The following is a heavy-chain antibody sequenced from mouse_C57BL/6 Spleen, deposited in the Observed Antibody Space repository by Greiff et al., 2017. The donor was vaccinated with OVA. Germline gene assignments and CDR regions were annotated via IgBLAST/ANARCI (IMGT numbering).Heavy chain of an antibody. J-gene: IGHJ3*01. CDR1: GYTFTSYW. D-gene: IGHD3-2*02. V-gene: IGHV1-55*01. CDR2: IYPGSGST. CDR3: AREGAQATPFAY. Sequence: QVQLQQSGAELVKPGASVKMSCKASGYTFTSYWITWVKQRPGQGLEWIGDIYPGSGSTNYNEKFKSKATLTVDTSSSTAYMQLSSLTSEDSAVYYCAREGAQATPFAYWGQGTLVTVSA.